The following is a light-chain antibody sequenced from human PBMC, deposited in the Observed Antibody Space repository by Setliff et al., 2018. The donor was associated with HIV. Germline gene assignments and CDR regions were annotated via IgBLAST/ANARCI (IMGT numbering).Light chain of an antibody. CDR2: WAS. Sequence: DIVMTQSPDSLAVSLGERAAINCKSSQSVLYNSNNRNFLAWYQQKAGQPPKLLIYWASTRESGVPDRFSGSGSGTDFTLTISNLQADYVAVYYCQQYYSLPLTFGGGTKVDIK. V-gene: IGKV4-1*01. CDR1: QSVLYNSNNRNF. CDR3: QQYYSLPLT. J-gene: IGKJ4*01.